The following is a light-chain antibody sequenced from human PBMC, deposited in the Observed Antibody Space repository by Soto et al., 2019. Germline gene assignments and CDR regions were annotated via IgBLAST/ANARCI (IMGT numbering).Light chain of an antibody. V-gene: IGLV2-14*01. J-gene: IGLJ1*01. CDR1: SSDVGGYNY. Sequence: QSVLTQPASVSGSPRQTITISCTGTSSDVGGYNYVSWYQQHPGKAPKLMIYEVSNRPSGVSNRFSGSKSGNTASLTISGLQAEDEADYYCTSYTGSSTVVFGTGLKVTVL. CDR3: TSYTGSSTVV. CDR2: EVS.